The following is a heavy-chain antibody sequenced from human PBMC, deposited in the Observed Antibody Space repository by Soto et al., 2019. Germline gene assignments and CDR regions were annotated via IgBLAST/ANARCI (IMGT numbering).Heavy chain of an antibody. V-gene: IGHV4-4*02. CDR2: IYHSGST. CDR1: SGSISSSNW. Sequence: SEPLSLTCAVSSGSISSSNWWSWVRQPPGKGLEWIGEIYHSGSTNYNPSLKSRVTISVDKSKNQFSLKLSSVTAADTAVYYCARDFSGSGLDYWGQGTLVTVSS. D-gene: IGHD3-10*01. J-gene: IGHJ4*02. CDR3: ARDFSGSGLDY.